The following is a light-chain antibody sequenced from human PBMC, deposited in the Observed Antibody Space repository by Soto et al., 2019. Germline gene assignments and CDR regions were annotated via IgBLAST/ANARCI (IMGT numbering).Light chain of an antibody. CDR2: DVT. J-gene: IGLJ3*02. Sequence: QSALTQPASVSGSPGQSITISCTGTSSDVGGYNYVSWYQHHPGKAPKLMIYDVTSRPSGVSNRLSCSKSGNTASLTISGLQAEDEADYFCSSYTGISTLMVFVGSTKVTAL. V-gene: IGLV2-14*01. CDR3: SSYTGISTLMV. CDR1: SSDVGGYNY.